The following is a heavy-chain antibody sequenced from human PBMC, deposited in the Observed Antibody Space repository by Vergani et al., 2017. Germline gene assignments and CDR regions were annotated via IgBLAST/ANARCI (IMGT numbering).Heavy chain of an antibody. D-gene: IGHD5-18*01. CDR1: GGSISSGGYY. CDR3: ARERTPRYSYNNNWFDP. CDR2: IYYSGST. V-gene: IGHV4-31*03. J-gene: IGHJ5*02. Sequence: QVQLQESGPGLVQPSQTLSLTCTVSGGSISSGGYYWSWIRQRPGKGLEWIGYIYYSGSTYYNPSLKSRVTISVDTSKNQFSLKLSSVTAADTAVYYCARERTPRYSYNNNWFDPWGQGTLVTVSS.